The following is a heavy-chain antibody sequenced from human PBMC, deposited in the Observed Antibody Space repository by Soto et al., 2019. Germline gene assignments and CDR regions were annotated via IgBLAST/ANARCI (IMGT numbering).Heavy chain of an antibody. CDR3: ARDEGGRGNGVFDI. D-gene: IGHD3-16*01. V-gene: IGHV4-59*01. CDR2: IYYSGST. J-gene: IGHJ3*02. CDR1: GGSINTYY. Sequence: PSETLSLTCTVSGGSINTYYWSWMRQPPGKGLEWIGYIYYSGSTNSNPSLKSRVTISEDTSKNQLSLQLSSVTAADTAVYYCARDEGGRGNGVFDIWGQGTMVTV.